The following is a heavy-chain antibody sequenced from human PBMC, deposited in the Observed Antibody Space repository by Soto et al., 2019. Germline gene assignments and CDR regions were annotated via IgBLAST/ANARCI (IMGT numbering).Heavy chain of an antibody. Sequence: SETLSLTCTVSGGSISSSSYYWGWIRQPPGKGLEWIGSIYYSGSTYYNPSLKSRVTISVDTSKNQFSLKLSSVTAADTAVYYCARHPLRHFFDYWGQGTLVTVSS. V-gene: IGHV4-39*01. J-gene: IGHJ4*02. CDR2: IYYSGST. CDR3: ARHPLRHFFDY. CDR1: GGSISSSSYY. D-gene: IGHD3-3*02.